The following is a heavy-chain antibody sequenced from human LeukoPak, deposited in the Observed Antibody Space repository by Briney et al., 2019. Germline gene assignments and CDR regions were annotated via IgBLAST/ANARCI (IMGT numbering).Heavy chain of an antibody. J-gene: IGHJ4*02. Sequence: SETLSLTCTASGGSISSGGNYWSWIRQSPGKGLEWIGYIYYSGSTYYNPSLKSRVTISVDTSKNQFSLKLSSVTAADTAVYYCARFTTVTSFDYWGQGTLVTVSS. CDR3: ARFTTVTSFDY. CDR1: GGSISSGGNY. D-gene: IGHD4-17*01. CDR2: IYYSGST. V-gene: IGHV4-30-4*01.